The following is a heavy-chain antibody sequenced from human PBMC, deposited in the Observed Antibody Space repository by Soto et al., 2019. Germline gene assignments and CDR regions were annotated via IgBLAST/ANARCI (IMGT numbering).Heavy chain of an antibody. J-gene: IGHJ4*02. CDR1: GFTFSSYS. CDR2: ISSSSSYI. V-gene: IGHV3-21*01. Sequence: GGSLRLSCAASGFTFSSYSMNWVRQAPGKGLEWVSSISSSSSYIYYADSVKGRFTISRDNAKNSLYLQMNSLRAEDTAVYYCARGEGINFYFDYWGQGTLVTVSS. CDR3: ARGEGINFYFDY. D-gene: IGHD3-10*01.